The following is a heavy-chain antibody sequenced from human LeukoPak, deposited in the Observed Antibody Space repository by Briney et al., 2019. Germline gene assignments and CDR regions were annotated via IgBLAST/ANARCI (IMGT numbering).Heavy chain of an antibody. CDR1: GGTFSSYA. V-gene: IGHV1-69*05. Sequence: SVKVSCKAPGGTFSSYAISWVRQAPGQGLEWMGGIIPIFGTANYAQKFRGRVTITTDESTSTAYMELSSLRSEDTAVYYCAAEIADSGSYRYYFGYWGQGTLVTVSS. D-gene: IGHD1-26*01. J-gene: IGHJ4*02. CDR2: IIPIFGTA. CDR3: AAEIADSGSYRYYFGY.